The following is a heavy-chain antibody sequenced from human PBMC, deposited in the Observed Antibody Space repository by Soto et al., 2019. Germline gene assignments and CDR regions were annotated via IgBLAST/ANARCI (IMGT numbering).Heavy chain of an antibody. CDR1: GYNFSTYY. CDR2: LNPRNGQT. Sequence: QVQLVQSGAEVKKPGASVKVSCQTSGYNFSTYYFNWVRQAAGQGPEWMGWLNPRNGQTGYVQKFRGRISMTRDTSIATVYLELSRLTSEDTAIYYCAREADTSMVDYWGHGTLVTVSS. CDR3: AREADTSMVDY. J-gene: IGHJ4*01. V-gene: IGHV1-8*01. D-gene: IGHD5-18*01.